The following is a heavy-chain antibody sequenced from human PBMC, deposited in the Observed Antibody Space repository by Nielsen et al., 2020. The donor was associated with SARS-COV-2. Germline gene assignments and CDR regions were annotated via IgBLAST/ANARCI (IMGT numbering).Heavy chain of an antibody. Sequence: VKVSCKVSGYTLTELSMHWVRQAPGKGLEWMGGFDPEDGETIYAQKFQGRVTMTRDTSISTAYMELSRLRSDDTAVYYCARDCSGGSCYAWGQGTLVTVSS. V-gene: IGHV1-24*01. CDR1: GYTLTELS. CDR3: ARDCSGGSCYA. CDR2: FDPEDGET. J-gene: IGHJ5*02. D-gene: IGHD2-15*01.